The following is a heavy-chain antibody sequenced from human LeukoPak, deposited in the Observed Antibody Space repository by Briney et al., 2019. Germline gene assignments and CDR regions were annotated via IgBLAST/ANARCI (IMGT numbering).Heavy chain of an antibody. CDR3: ARSLDSRFDI. D-gene: IGHD3-22*01. J-gene: IGHJ3*02. CDR2: IYDSGST. V-gene: IGHV4-39*07. CDR1: GGSIRSSYYY. Sequence: KPSETLSLTCTVSGGSIRSSYYYWGWIRQPPGKGLEWIGSIYDSGSTYYNPSLKSRVTISVDTSKNQFSLKLNSVTAADTAVYYCARSLDSRFDIWGQGTMVIVSS.